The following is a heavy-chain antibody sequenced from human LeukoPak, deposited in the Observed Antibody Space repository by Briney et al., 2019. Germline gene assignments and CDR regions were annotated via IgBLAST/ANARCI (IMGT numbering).Heavy chain of an antibody. CDR3: AREGTSCFDY. J-gene: IGHJ4*02. D-gene: IGHD2-2*01. CDR2: TYSGGST. Sequence: GGSLRLSCAASGFTVSSNYMSWVRQAPGKGLEWVSVTYSGGSTYYADSVKGRFTISRNNSKNTLYLQMNSLRAEDTAVYYCAREGTSCFDYWGQGTLVTVSS. V-gene: IGHV3-53*01. CDR1: GFTVSSNY.